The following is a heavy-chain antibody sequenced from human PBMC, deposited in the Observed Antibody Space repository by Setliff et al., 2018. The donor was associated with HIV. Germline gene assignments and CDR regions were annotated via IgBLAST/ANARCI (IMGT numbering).Heavy chain of an antibody. D-gene: IGHD2-15*01. CDR2: IIPMYGVT. Sequence: ASVKVSCKAFGATFSSYVISWVRQPPGQGPEWMGGIIPMYGVTNYAQKFQGRVTITTDESTSTAYMELSSLRSEDTAVYYCALPYCSGGNCWSSASLPPAGWFDPWGQGTLVTVSS. CDR3: ALPYCSGGNCWSSASLPPAGWFDP. J-gene: IGHJ5*02. CDR1: GATFSSYV. V-gene: IGHV1-69*05.